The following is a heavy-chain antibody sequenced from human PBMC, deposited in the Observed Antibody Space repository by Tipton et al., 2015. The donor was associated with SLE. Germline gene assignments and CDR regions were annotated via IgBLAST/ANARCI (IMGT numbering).Heavy chain of an antibody. Sequence: QLVQSGAEVRKPGASVKVSCKASGYTFINFGIHWVRQAPGQGLEWMGWISAYNGHTNYAQKVQGRVTMTTDASTSTAYMELRTLEADCAACDFCAISAGGCHNCCWCIDVRGKRTTVTRPS. CDR2: ISAYNGHT. D-gene: IGHD2-8*02. CDR3: AISAGGCHNCCWCIDV. V-gene: IGHV1-18*01. J-gene: IGHJ6*04. CDR1: GYTFINFG.